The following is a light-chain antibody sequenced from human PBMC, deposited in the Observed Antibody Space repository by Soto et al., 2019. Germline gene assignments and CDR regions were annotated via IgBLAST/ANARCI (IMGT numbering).Light chain of an antibody. CDR3: CSSAGSYTYA. Sequence: QSVLKEPRSLSGSPGRSVAISCTGTSSDVGGYNYFSWYQQHPGKAPKVMIFDANKRPSGVPDRFSGSKSGNTASLTISGLQAEDEADYYCCSSAGSYTYAFGTGTKVTVL. J-gene: IGLJ1*01. CDR2: DAN. CDR1: SSDVGGYNY. V-gene: IGLV2-11*01.